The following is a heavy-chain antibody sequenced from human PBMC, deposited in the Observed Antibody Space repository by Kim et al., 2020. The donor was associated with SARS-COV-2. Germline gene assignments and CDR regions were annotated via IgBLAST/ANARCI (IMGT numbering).Heavy chain of an antibody. D-gene: IGHD6-13*01. CDR2: ISSSISTI. CDR3: ASAHSSSWYHFDY. Sequence: GGSLRLSCAASGFTFSSYSMNWVRQAPGNGLDCVSYISSSISTIYYADSVKGRFTISRDNAKNSLYLQMNSLRAEDTAVYYCASAHSSSWYHFDYWGQGTLVTVSS. V-gene: IGHV3-48*04. J-gene: IGHJ4*02. CDR1: GFTFSSYS.